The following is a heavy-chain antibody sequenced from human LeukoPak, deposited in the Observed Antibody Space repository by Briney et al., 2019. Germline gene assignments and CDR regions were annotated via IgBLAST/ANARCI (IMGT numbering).Heavy chain of an antibody. D-gene: IGHD2-2*01. CDR3: ARLYGRPRGIHCSSTSCYYGNWFDP. CDR1: GGTFSSYA. V-gene: IGHV1-69*05. Sequence: SVKVSCKASGGTFSSYAISWVRQAPGQGLEWVGGIIPIFSTANYAQTLQGRVTITTDESTSTAYMELISLRSEDTAVYYCARLYGRPRGIHCSSTSCYYGNWFDPWGQGTLVTVSS. J-gene: IGHJ5*02. CDR2: IIPIFSTA.